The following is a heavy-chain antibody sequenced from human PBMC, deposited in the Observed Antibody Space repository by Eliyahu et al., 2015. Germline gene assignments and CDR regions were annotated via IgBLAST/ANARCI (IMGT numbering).Heavy chain of an antibody. V-gene: IGHV5-51*01. Sequence: EVQLTHSGAAVKKPGESLKXSCKLSGFXSVSYWIGWVRQVPGRGLEWMGIIYLGDSDTSYSPSYQGRVTISADKSTATAHMHWASLKASDTGIYYCVRSRGVQXYFDDWSQGTLLTVSS. J-gene: IGHJ4*01. CDR2: IYLGDSDT. CDR3: VRSRGVQXYFDD. D-gene: IGHD3-10*01. CDR1: GFXSVSYW.